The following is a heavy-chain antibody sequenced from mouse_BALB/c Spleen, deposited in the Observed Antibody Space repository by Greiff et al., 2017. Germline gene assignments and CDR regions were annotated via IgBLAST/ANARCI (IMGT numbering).Heavy chain of an antibody. V-gene: IGHV5-12-1*01. J-gene: IGHJ2*01. CDR2: ISSGGGST. D-gene: IGHD2-14*01. CDR3: ARHGYRYEYYFDY. CDR1: GFAFSSYD. Sequence: EVQLVESGGGLVKPGGSLKLSCAASGFAFSSYDMSWVRQTPEKRLEWVAYISSGGGSTYYPDTVKGRVTISRDNAKNTLYLQMSSLKSEDTAMYYCARHGYRYEYYFDYWGQGTTLTVSS.